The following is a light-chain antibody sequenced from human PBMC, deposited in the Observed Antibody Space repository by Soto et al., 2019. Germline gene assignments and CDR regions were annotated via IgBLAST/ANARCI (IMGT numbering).Light chain of an antibody. J-gene: IGKJ1*01. CDR1: QSVLYSSNNKNY. CDR3: QQYYSTPQT. V-gene: IGKV4-1*01. Sequence: DIVMTQSPDSLAVSLGERATINCKSSQSVLYSSNNKNYLAWYQQKPGPPPKLLIYWASTRESGVPDRFSGSGSGTDFTLTISSLQAEDVAVYYCQQYYSTPQTFGQGTKVEIK. CDR2: WAS.